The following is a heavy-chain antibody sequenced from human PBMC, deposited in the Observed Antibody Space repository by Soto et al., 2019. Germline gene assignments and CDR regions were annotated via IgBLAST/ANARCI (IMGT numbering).Heavy chain of an antibody. D-gene: IGHD1-26*01. CDR3: ARAVRGSYYDY. J-gene: IGHJ4*02. CDR1: GGSISSGDYY. V-gene: IGHV4-30-4*01. CDR2: IYYSGST. Sequence: QVQLQESGPGLVKPSQTLSLTCTVSGGSISSGDYYWSWIRQPPGKGLEWIGYIYYSGSTYYNPSLKRRLTISLXTSKNQCSLKLSSVTAADTAVYYCARAVRGSYYDYWGQGTLVTVSS.